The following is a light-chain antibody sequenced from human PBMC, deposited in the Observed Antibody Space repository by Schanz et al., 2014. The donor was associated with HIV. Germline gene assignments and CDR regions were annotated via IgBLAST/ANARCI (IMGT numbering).Light chain of an antibody. CDR2: QAS. CDR3: QKYNSAPWT. CDR1: QTISSE. J-gene: IGKJ1*01. V-gene: IGKV1-5*03. Sequence: DIQMTQSPSTLSASVGDRVSMTCRSSQTISSELAWYQQKPGKAPNLLIYQASILESGIPSRFSGSGSGTEFTLTISSLQPDDFATYYCQKYNSAPWTFGQGTKVDI.